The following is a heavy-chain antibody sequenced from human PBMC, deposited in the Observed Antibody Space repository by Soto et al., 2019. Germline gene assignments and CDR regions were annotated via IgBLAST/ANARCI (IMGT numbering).Heavy chain of an antibody. D-gene: IGHD1-26*01. J-gene: IGHJ4*02. V-gene: IGHV4-59*01. CDR2: IYYSGNT. CDR1: GGSISSYY. CDR3: AYGESYEGYFDS. Sequence: QVHLQESGPRLVKPSETLFLTCSVSGGSISSYYWSWIRQPPGKGLEWIGYIYYSGNTNYNPSLKSRVTISVDTSKPHFSLKLSSVTAADTAVYYCAYGESYEGYFDSWGQGALVTVSS.